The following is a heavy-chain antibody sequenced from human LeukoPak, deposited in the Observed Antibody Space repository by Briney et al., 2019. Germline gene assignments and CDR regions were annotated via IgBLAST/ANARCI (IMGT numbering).Heavy chain of an antibody. D-gene: IGHD3-22*01. V-gene: IGHV4-31*03. CDR1: GGSISSGASD. Sequence: PSETLSLTCTVSGGSISSGASDWGWIRQHPKRGLEWVGYINHSVSTYYNPSLGSRVTMSVDTSKTQFSLKLSSVTAADSAVYYCARAARQGFTMIVVPFFYFDLWGRGTLVTVSS. CDR2: INHSVST. J-gene: IGHJ2*01. CDR3: ARAARQGFTMIVVPFFYFDL.